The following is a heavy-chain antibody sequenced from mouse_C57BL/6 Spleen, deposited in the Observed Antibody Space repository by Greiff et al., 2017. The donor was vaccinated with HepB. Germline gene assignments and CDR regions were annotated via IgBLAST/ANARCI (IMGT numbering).Heavy chain of an antibody. Sequence: EVKLMESGGGLVQPKGSLKLSCAASGFSFNTYAMNWVRQAPGKGLEWVARIRSKSNNYATYYADSVKDRFTISRDDSESMLYLQMNNLKTEDTAMYYCVREVLRYWGYFDVWGTGTTVTVSS. V-gene: IGHV10-1*01. CDR1: GFSFNTYA. J-gene: IGHJ1*03. D-gene: IGHD1-1*01. CDR2: IRSKSNNYAT. CDR3: VREVLRYWGYFDV.